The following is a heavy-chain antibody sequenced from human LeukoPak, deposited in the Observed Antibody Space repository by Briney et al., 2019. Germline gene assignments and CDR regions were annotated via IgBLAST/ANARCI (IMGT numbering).Heavy chain of an antibody. CDR1: GYSFTSYW. V-gene: IGHV5-51*01. CDR2: IYPGDSDT. Sequence: GESLKISCKGSGYSFTSYWIGWVRQMPGKGLEWMGIIYPGDSDTRYSPSFQGQVTISADKSISTAYLQWSSLKASDTPMYYCARGDYGDYVGGASNYWGQGTLVTVSS. D-gene: IGHD4-17*01. J-gene: IGHJ4*02. CDR3: ARGDYGDYVGGASNY.